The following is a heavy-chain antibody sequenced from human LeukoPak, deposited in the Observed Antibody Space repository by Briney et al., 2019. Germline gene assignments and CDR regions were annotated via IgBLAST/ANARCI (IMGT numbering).Heavy chain of an antibody. V-gene: IGHV4-59*01. J-gene: IGHJ5*02. CDR1: GGSIGSYY. CDR3: VRSPQLDP. Sequence: SETLSLTCTVSGGSIGSYYWSWVRQPPGKGLEWIGYIQDSVTSYTDNPSLQSRVTISVDTSKNQFSLTVTSVTAADTAVYYRVRSPQLDPWGQGILVTVSS. CDR2: IQDSVTSY. D-gene: IGHD6-13*01.